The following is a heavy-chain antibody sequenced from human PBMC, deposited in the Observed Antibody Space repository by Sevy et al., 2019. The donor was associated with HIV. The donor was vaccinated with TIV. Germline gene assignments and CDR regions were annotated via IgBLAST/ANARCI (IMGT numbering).Heavy chain of an antibody. J-gene: IGHJ4*02. V-gene: IGHV3-23*01. CDR1: GFTFNNYG. D-gene: IGHD3-22*01. CDR2: ITGGGGST. CDR3: AKGNYETGTQYFDY. Sequence: GGSLSLSCAASGFTFNNYGMFWVRQAPEEGLEWVSGITGGGGSTYYAASVKGRFTVSRDSSRNTLYLQMNSLRVEDTAVYYCAKGNYETGTQYFDYWGQGILVTVSS.